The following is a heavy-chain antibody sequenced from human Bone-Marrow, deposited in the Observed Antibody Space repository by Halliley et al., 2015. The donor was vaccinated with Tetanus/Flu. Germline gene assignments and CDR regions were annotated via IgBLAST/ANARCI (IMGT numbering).Heavy chain of an antibody. CDR1: GYTFTTYW. J-gene: IGHJ4*02. Sequence: QLVQSGAEVKKPGESLKISCKGSGYTFTTYWIGWVRQMPGKGLEWMGIIYPGDFDTRYSPSFQGQVTIPADKSISTAFLQWSSLKASDTAIYYCARLIVMAAGGYHFDFWGQGTLVTVSS. CDR3: ARLIVMAAGGYHFDF. CDR2: IYPGDFDT. V-gene: IGHV5-51*01. D-gene: IGHD6-13*01.